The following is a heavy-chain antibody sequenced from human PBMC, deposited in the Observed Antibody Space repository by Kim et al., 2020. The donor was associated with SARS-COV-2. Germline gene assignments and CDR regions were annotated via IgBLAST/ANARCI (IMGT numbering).Heavy chain of an antibody. CDR1: GFTFSSYA. Sequence: GGSLRLSCAASGFTFSSYAMHWVRQAPGKGLEWVAVISYDGSNKYYADSVKGRFTISRDNSKNMLYLQMNSLRAEDTAVYYCARDKVAAYYVDYWGQGTLVTVSS. D-gene: IGHD5-12*01. V-gene: IGHV3-30*04. CDR3: ARDKVAAYYVDY. J-gene: IGHJ4*02. CDR2: ISYDGSNK.